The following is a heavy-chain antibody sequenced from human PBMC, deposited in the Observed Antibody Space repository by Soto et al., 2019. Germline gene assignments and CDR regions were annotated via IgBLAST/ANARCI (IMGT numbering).Heavy chain of an antibody. CDR2: ITGSGGGT. D-gene: IGHD6-13*01. CDR3: AKRPLTAAGCDS. CDR1: GFTFSNYA. V-gene: IGHV3-23*01. Sequence: EVQLLESGGGLVQPGGSLRLSCAASGFTFSNYAMTWVRQAPGKGLEWVSVITGSGGGTYFVDSVKGRFTISRDNSKHTVYLQMHSLSADDTAVYYCAKRPLTAAGCDSWGQGTLVTVSS. J-gene: IGHJ4*02.